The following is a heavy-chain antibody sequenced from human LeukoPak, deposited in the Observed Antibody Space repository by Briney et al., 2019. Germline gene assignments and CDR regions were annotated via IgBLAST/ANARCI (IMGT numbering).Heavy chain of an antibody. J-gene: IGHJ2*01. V-gene: IGHV4-34*01. CDR1: GGSLTDYY. Sequence: PSETLSLTCAVYGGSLTDYYWAWIRQPPGKGLEWIGEINHSGSTSYSPSLKSRVTISLDTSNNQFFLKLNSVTAADTAVYYCAREDWYFDLWGRGTLVTVSS. CDR3: AREDWYFDL. CDR2: INHSGST.